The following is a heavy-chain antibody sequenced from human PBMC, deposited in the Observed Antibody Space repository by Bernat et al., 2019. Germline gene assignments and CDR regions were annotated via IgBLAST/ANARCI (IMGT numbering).Heavy chain of an antibody. J-gene: IGHJ4*02. V-gene: IGHV4-34*02. CDR1: GGSFSGHY. D-gene: IGHD2-21*02. CDR3: ARGGCSAGDCWYYYDS. Sequence: QVQLQQWGAGLLKASETLSLTCAVYGGSFSGHYWTWIRQSPGKGLEWIGEINHGGSFAYNPSLSSRVNVSIETSKKQFSRQLISVTAANTAVYYCARGGCSAGDCWYYYDSWGQGIPVTVSS. CDR2: INHGGSF.